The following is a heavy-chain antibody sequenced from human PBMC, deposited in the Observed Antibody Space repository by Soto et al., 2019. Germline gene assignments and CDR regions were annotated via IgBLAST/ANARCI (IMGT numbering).Heavy chain of an antibody. CDR1: GFTFSSYA. D-gene: IGHD2-15*01. CDR2: ISGSGGST. CDR3: AKGLGSYKARNFDY. J-gene: IGHJ4*02. Sequence: GGSLRLSCAASGFTFSSYAMSWVRQAPGKGLEWVSAISGSGGSTYYADSVKGRFTISRDNSKNTLDLQMNSLRAEDTAGYYCAKGLGSYKARNFDYWGQGTLVTVSS. V-gene: IGHV3-23*01.